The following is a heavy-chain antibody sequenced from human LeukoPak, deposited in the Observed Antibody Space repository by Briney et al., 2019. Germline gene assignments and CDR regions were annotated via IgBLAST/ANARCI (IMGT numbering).Heavy chain of an antibody. D-gene: IGHD1-7*01. V-gene: IGHV1-2*02. Sequence: ASVKVSCKASGYTFTGYYMHWVRQAPGQGLEWMGWINPNSGGTNYAQKFQGRVTMTEDTSTDTAYMELSSLRSEDTAVYYCATDSNWNYVRAFDIWGQGTMVTVSS. CDR3: ATDSNWNYVRAFDI. CDR1: GYTFTGYY. CDR2: INPNSGGT. J-gene: IGHJ3*02.